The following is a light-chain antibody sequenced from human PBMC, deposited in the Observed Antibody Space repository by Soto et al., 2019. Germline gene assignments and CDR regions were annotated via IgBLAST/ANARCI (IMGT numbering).Light chain of an antibody. Sequence: QSVLTQPPSASGTPGQRVTISCSGSSSNIGSNYVFRYQHLPGTAPKLLMYRNNQRPSGVPDRFSGSKSGTSASLAISGLRSEDETDYYCAAWDDSLSGVVFGGGTKLTVL. J-gene: IGLJ2*01. CDR2: RNN. CDR1: SSNIGSNY. V-gene: IGLV1-47*01. CDR3: AAWDDSLSGVV.